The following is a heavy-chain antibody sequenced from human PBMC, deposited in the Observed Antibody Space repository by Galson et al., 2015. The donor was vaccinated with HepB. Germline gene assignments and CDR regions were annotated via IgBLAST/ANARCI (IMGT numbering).Heavy chain of an antibody. CDR2: ISGSGGST. Sequence: SLRLSCAASGFTFSSYAMSWVRQAPGKGLEWVSAISGSGGSTYYADSVKGRFTISRDNSKNTLYLQMNSLRAEDTAVYYCAKDNTVTRYYFDYWGQGTLVTVSS. V-gene: IGHV3-23*01. D-gene: IGHD4-17*01. CDR3: AKDNTVTRYYFDY. J-gene: IGHJ4*02. CDR1: GFTFSSYA.